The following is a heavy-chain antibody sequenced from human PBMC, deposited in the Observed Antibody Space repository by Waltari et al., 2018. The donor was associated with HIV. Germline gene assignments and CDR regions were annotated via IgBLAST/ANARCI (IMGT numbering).Heavy chain of an antibody. CDR2: IYYNGVT. CDR3: ACGDRYHYSPDQ. V-gene: IGHV4-59*01. Sequence: QVQLQESGPGLVKPSETLSLSCTISPGDSISRSFWSWIRQSPGKGLAWIGYIYYNGVTNAKPSLKRRVIISMGAFQNQFSLRLTSVTAADTGIYYCACGDRYHYSPDQWGQGILVTVSS. CDR1: PGDSISRSF. D-gene: IGHD2-21*01. J-gene: IGHJ4*02.